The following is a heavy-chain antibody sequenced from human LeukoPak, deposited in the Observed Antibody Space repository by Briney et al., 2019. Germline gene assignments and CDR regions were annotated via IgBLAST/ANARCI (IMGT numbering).Heavy chain of an antibody. CDR2: IYYSGST. CDR1: GGSISSGGYS. V-gene: IGHV4-61*08. J-gene: IGHJ6*03. CDR3: ARPSEGRYYYDSSGFSYYYYYMDV. Sequence: SETLSLTCAVSGGSISSGGYSWSWLRQPPGTGLEWMGFIYYSGSTSYTPSLRSRVNISVDTSKVQFSLKLSSVTAADTAGYYCARPSEGRYYYDSSGFSYYYYYMDVWGKGTTVTVSS. D-gene: IGHD3-22*01.